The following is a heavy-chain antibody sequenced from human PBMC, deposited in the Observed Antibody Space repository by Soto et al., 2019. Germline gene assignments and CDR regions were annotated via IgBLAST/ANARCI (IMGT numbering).Heavy chain of an antibody. J-gene: IGHJ5*02. CDR2: IYHSGST. V-gene: IGHV4-30-2*01. CDR1: GGSISSGGYS. CDR3: ARVPSP. Sequence: QLQLQESCSGLVKPSQTLSLTCAVSGGSISSGGYSWSWIRQPPGKGLEWIGYIYHSGSTYYNPSLKSRVTISVDRSKNQFSLKLTSVTAADTAVYYCARVPSPWGQGTLVTVSS.